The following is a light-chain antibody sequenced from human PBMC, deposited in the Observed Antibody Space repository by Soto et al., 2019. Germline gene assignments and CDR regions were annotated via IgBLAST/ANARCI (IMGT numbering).Light chain of an antibody. CDR3: QQRSKWPPT. CDR2: DAS. Sequence: EIVLTQSPATLSLSPGERATLSCRASQSVSSYLAWYQQKPGQAPRLLIYDASNRATGIPARFSGSGSGTDFILTISSLEPEDFAIYYCQQRSKWPPTFGGGAKLEIK. CDR1: QSVSSY. J-gene: IGKJ4*01. V-gene: IGKV3-11*01.